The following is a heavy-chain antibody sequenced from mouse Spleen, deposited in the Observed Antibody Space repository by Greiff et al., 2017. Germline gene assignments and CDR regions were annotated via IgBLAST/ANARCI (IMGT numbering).Heavy chain of an antibody. V-gene: IGHV1-64*01. CDR3: ARGGGDYAFAY. Sequence: QVQLKQSGAELVKPGASVKLSCKASGYTFTSYWMHWVKQRPGQGLEWIGMIHPNSGSTNYNEKFKSKATLTVDKSSSTAYMQLSSLTSEDSAVYYCARGGGDYAFAYWGQGTLVTVSA. CDR1: GYTFTSYW. D-gene: IGHD2-13*01. J-gene: IGHJ3*01. CDR2: IHPNSGST.